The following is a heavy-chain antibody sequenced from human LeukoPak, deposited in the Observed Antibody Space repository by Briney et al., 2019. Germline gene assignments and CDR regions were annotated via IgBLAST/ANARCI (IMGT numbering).Heavy chain of an antibody. CDR1: GFTFSSYG. J-gene: IGHJ4*02. D-gene: IGHD5-18*01. V-gene: IGHV3-30*02. CDR3: ATRSGDSYGYGYFDY. Sequence: GGSLRLSCAASGFTFSSYGMHWVRQAPGKGLEWVAFIRYDGSNKYYADSVKGRFTISRDNSKNTLYLQMNSLRAEDTAVYYCATRSGDSYGYGYFDYWGQGTLVTVSS. CDR2: IRYDGSNK.